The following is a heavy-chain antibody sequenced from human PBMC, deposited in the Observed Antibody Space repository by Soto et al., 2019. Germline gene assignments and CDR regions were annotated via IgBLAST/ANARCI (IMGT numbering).Heavy chain of an antibody. CDR3: AKGSASARPYYFDS. CDR2: ICGGGST. CDR1: GFTGSGNY. V-gene: IGHV3-53*01. Sequence: PGGNLGLSCAAAGFTGSGNYMSWVRQAPKKGLEGVSVICGGGSTYHADSVKGRFTISRDNSKNTLSFQMNSLRAEDTALYYCAKGSASARPYYFDSWGQGTLVTVSS. D-gene: IGHD6-6*01. J-gene: IGHJ4*02.